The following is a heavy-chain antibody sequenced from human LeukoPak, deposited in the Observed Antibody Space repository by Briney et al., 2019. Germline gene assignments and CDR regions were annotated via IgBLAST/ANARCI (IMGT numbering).Heavy chain of an antibody. CDR2: IKQDGSEK. D-gene: IGHD4-17*01. CDR3: ARGPNYGDRVDYFDY. Sequence: PGGSLRLSCAASGFIFRSHWMSWVRQAPGRGLEWVAHIKQDGSEKHYVDSVEGRFTLSRDDAKNSLYLQMNSLRVDDTAVYYCARGPNYGDRVDYFDYGGQGTLVTVSS. J-gene: IGHJ4*02. CDR1: GFIFRSHW. V-gene: IGHV3-7*01.